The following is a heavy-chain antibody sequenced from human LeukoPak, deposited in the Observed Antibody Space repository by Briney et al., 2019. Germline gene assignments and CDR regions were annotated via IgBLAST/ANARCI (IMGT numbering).Heavy chain of an antibody. CDR3: ARGPHERSGYPDD. Sequence: ASVKVSCKASGYTFNTYRITWVRQAPGQGLEWMGWISPYNGNTNYAQKFQGRVTLTTDTSTSTAYMELRSLRSDDTAVYYCARGPHERSGYPDDWGQGTLVTVSS. D-gene: IGHD3-22*01. J-gene: IGHJ4*02. V-gene: IGHV1-18*01. CDR1: GYTFNTYR. CDR2: ISPYNGNT.